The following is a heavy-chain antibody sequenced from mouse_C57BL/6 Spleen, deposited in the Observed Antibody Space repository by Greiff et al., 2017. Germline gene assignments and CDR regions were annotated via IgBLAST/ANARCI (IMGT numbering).Heavy chain of an antibody. V-gene: IGHV14-4*01. J-gene: IGHJ2*01. CDR2: IDPENGDT. D-gene: IGHD1-1*01. Sequence: VQLQQSGAELVRPGASVKLSCTASGSNFKDDYMHWVKQRPEQGLEWIGWIDPENGDTEYASNFQGKATIPADTSSNTAYLQLSSLTAEDTAVYYCTTDYGFDYWGQGTTLTVSS. CDR3: TTDYGFDY. CDR1: GSNFKDDY.